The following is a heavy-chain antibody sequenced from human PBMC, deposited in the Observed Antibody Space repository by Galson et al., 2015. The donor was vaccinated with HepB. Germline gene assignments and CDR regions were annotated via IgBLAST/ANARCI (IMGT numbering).Heavy chain of an antibody. D-gene: IGHD3-10*01. J-gene: IGHJ6*02. V-gene: IGHV1-24*01. CDR1: GYSLIELS. CDR3: AMDRRGVGESLYYYYGMDV. Sequence: QSGAEVKKPGESLRISCKVSGYSLIELSMHWVRQAPGKGLEWMGGFNPEEDQIIYAQNFQGRLTLTEDVSTDTASMELSSLRSEDTAVYFCAMDRRGVGESLYYYYGMDVWGQGTTVTVSS. CDR2: FNPEEDQI.